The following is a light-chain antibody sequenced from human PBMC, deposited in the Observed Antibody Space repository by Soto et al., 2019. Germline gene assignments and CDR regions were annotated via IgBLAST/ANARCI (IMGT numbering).Light chain of an antibody. Sequence: EIVLTQSPGTLSLSPGERATLSCRASQSVSSSYLAWYQQKPGQAPRLLIYGASSRATGIPDRFSGSGSGTDFTLTISRLEPEDFAVYYWQQYGSSPLYTFGQGTKLDIK. V-gene: IGKV3-20*01. J-gene: IGKJ2*01. CDR3: QQYGSSPLYT. CDR1: QSVSSSY. CDR2: GAS.